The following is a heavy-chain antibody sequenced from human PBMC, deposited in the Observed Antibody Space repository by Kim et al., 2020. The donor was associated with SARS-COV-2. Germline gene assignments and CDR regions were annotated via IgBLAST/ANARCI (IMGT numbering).Heavy chain of an antibody. J-gene: IGHJ4*02. V-gene: IGHV3-48*02. Sequence: YFADSGKGRFTISRDNAKNSLYLQMNSLRDEETAVYYWARDGYGSGSEPDWGQGTLVTVSS. D-gene: IGHD3-10*01. CDR3: ARDGYGSGSEPD.